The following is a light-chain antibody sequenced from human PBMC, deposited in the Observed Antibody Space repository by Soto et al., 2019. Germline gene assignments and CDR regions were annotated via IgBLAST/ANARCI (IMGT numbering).Light chain of an antibody. CDR1: SSNIGARYD. V-gene: IGLV1-40*01. CDR3: QSYDSSLSGYV. CDR2: GNS. Sequence: QSVLTQPPSVSGAPGQRVTISCTGSSSNIGARYDVHWYQQVPGTAPKLLIYGNSNRPSGVPDRFSGSKSGTSASLAITGLQAEDEADYYCQSYDSSLSGYVFGTGTKLTVL. J-gene: IGLJ1*01.